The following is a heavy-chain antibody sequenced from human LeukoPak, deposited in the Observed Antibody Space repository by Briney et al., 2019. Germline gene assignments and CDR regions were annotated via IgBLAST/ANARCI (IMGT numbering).Heavy chain of an antibody. CDR2: IKQDGTEE. Sequence: GGSLRLSCAASGFTFTTYWMTWVRQAPGKGLEWVANIKQDGTEEYYVDSVKGRFTISRDNAKNSLYLQMNSLRVEDTAIYYCAKVAKYYYGSETYYFFEHWGQRTPVTASS. CDR1: GFTFTTYW. V-gene: IGHV3-7*01. J-gene: IGHJ4*02. CDR3: AKVAKYYYGSETYYFFEH. D-gene: IGHD3-10*01.